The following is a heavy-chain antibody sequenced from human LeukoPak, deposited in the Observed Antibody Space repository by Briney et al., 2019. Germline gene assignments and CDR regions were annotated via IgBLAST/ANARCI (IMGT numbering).Heavy chain of an antibody. J-gene: IGHJ4*02. CDR1: GGSVSSGSYY. CDR3: ARGSSWFDY. CDR2: IYYSAST. Sequence: SETLSLTCTVSGGSVSSGSYYWSWIRQPPGKGLEWIGYIYYSASTNYNPSLKSRVTISVDTSKNQFSLKLSSVTAADTAVYYCARGSSWFDYWGQGTLVTVSS. D-gene: IGHD6-13*01. V-gene: IGHV4-61*01.